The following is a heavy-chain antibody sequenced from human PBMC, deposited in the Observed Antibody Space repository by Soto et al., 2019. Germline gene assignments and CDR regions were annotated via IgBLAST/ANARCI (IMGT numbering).Heavy chain of an antibody. Sequence: QVQLVESGGGVVQPGRSLRLSCAASGFTFSSYAMHWVRQAPGKGLGWVAVISYDGSNKYYADSVKGRFTISRDNSKNTLYLQMNSRRAEDTAVYYCARDPGGTDFAEWTYYFDYWGQGTLVTVSS. CDR1: GFTFSSYA. V-gene: IGHV3-30-3*01. CDR3: ARDPGGTDFAEWTYYFDY. CDR2: ISYDGSNK. J-gene: IGHJ4*02. D-gene: IGHD3-3*01.